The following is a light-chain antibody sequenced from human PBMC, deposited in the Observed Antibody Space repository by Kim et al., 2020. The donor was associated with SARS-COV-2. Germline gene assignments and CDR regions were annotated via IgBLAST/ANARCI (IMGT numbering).Light chain of an antibody. CDR3: QQYNDWPPLT. Sequence: SPGDRGTLACRASQSVSTNLAWYQQKPGQAPRLLIYGAATRATGIPARFSGSGSGTEFTLTISSLQSEDFAVYYCQQYNDWPPLTFGGGTKVDIK. CDR1: QSVSTN. CDR2: GAA. J-gene: IGKJ4*01. V-gene: IGKV3D-15*01.